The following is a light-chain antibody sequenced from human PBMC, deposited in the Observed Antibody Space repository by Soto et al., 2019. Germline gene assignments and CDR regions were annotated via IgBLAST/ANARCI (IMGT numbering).Light chain of an antibody. CDR3: SSYTSSAPFYV. J-gene: IGLJ1*01. CDR2: DVN. Sequence: QSALTQPASVSGSPGQSITISCTGASTDVDGYDYVSWYQQHPGQAPKLMIYDVNNRPSGVSYRFSGCKSGDTASLTISGLQAEDDADYYCSSYTSSAPFYVYGTGTKLTVL. CDR1: STDVDGYDY. V-gene: IGLV2-14*03.